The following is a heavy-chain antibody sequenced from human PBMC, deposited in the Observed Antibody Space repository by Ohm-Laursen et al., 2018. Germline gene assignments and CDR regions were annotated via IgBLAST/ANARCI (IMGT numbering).Heavy chain of an antibody. J-gene: IGHJ4*02. D-gene: IGHD1-26*01. Sequence: SLRLSCAASGFAFNTYAMHWVRQAPGKGLEWVAMIYYDGSNKYYADSVKGRFTISRDNSKNTLYLQMNSLRAEDTAVYYCTKDRVHSGLYYSDYWGQGTLVTVSS. CDR3: TKDRVHSGLYYSDY. CDR2: IYYDGSNK. CDR1: GFAFNTYA. V-gene: IGHV3-30*02.